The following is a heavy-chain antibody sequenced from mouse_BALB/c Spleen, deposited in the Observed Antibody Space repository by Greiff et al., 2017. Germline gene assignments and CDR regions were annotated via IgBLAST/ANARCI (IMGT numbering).Heavy chain of an antibody. J-gene: IGHJ3*01. V-gene: IGHV2-6-4*01. D-gene: IGHD3-2*01. CDR3: ARNFRDSSGYSEVWFAY. CDR1: GFSLSRYS. CDR2: IWGGGST. Sequence: QVQLKQSGPGLVAPSQSLSITCTVSGFSLSRYSVHWVRQPPGKGLEWLGMIWGGGSTDYNSALKSRLSISKDNSKSQVFLKMNSLQTDDTAMYYCARNFRDSSGYSEVWFAYWGQGTLVTVSA.